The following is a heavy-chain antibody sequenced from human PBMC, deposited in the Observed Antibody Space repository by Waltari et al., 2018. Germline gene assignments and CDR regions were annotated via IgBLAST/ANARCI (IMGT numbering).Heavy chain of an antibody. Sequence: QVQLQQWGAGLLKPSETLSLTCAVYGGSFSGYYWSWIRQPPGKGLAWIGEINHSGSTNYNPSLKSRVTISVDTSKNQFSLKLSSVTAADTAVYYCARVPGYSSGWSKQRYYYYYGMDVWGQGTTVTVSS. J-gene: IGHJ6*02. CDR2: INHSGST. D-gene: IGHD6-19*01. CDR3: ARVPGYSSGWSKQRYYYYYGMDV. CDR1: GGSFSGYY. V-gene: IGHV4-34*01.